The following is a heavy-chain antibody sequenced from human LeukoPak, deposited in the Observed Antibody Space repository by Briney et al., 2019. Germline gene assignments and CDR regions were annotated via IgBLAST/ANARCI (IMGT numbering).Heavy chain of an antibody. CDR1: GFTSCIYA. J-gene: IGHJ4*02. D-gene: IGHD3-22*01. CDR2: FSGGGDS. V-gene: IGHV3-23*01. Sequence: AGGSLRLSCAASGFTSCIYAIGWVRQAPGEGLEWVSAFSGGGDSFYADSVKGRFTISRDTSNKILYLRMSSLRAEDTAVYYCAKEVDRHFDLKYWGQGALVTVSS. CDR3: AKEVDRHFDLKY.